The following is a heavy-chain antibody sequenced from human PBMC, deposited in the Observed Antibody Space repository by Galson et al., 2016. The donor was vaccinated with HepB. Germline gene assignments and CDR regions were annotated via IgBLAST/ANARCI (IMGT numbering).Heavy chain of an antibody. CDR3: VKDKMLKYEYGSPDY. Sequence: SLRLSCAASGFYFDDYAMHWVRQLPGKGLEWVSGINWNSGNTGYAASVKGRFTISRDNAKKSLYLQMNSLRPEDTALYYCVKDKMLKYEYGSPDYWGQGTLVTVSS. V-gene: IGHV3-9*01. D-gene: IGHD6-6*01. CDR2: INWNSGNT. J-gene: IGHJ4*02. CDR1: GFYFDDYA.